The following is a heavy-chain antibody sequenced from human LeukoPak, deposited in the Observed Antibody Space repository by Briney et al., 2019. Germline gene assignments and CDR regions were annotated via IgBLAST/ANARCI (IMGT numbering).Heavy chain of an antibody. CDR1: GYTFTSYG. CDR2: ISAYNGNT. V-gene: IGHV1-18*01. Sequence: ASVKVSCKASGYTFTSYGISWVRQAPGQGLEWMGWISAYNGNTNYAQKLQGRVTMTTDTSTSTAYMELRSLRSDDTAVYYCARDRGDDSSGYYIDYWGQGTLVTVSS. CDR3: ARDRGDDSSGYYIDY. J-gene: IGHJ4*02. D-gene: IGHD3-22*01.